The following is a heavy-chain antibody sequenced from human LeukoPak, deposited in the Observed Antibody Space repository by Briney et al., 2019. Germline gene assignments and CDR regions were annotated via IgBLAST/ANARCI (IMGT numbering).Heavy chain of an antibody. CDR2: IYDSGIT. CDR1: GDSISSYY. CDR3: ARDPSASKGYLQD. V-gene: IGHV4-59*01. Sequence: PSETLSLARTVSGDSISSYYWTWIRQSPGKGLEWIGYIYDSGITNYNPSLKSRVAISVDTSKDQFSLKLSSVTAADSAVYYCARDPSASKGYLQDWGQGTMLTVSS. J-gene: IGHJ1*01.